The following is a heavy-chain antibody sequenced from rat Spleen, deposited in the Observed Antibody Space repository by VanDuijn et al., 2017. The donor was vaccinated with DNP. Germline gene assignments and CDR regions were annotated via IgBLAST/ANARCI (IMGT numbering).Heavy chain of an antibody. CDR3: TRAAKSPWAD. J-gene: IGHJ3*01. CDR2: IKSGGST. CDR1: GFSLTSYN. D-gene: IGHD3-8*01. Sequence: QVQLKESGPGLVQPSQTLSLTCTVSGFSLTSYNVHWVRQPPGKGLEWRGRIKSGGSTDYNSALKSRLSISRDTSKNKVFLKMDRQLSEYTAIYGSTRAAKSPWADWGQGTRGTVSS. V-gene: IGHV2-1*01.